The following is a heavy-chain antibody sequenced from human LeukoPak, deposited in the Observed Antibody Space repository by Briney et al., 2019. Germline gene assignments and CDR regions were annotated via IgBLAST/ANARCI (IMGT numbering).Heavy chain of an antibody. V-gene: IGHV3-23*01. D-gene: IGHD4-17*01. CDR2: ISGSGVST. J-gene: IGHJ4*02. CDR3: AKSPSAYGPYGDYGGFDY. CDR1: GFTFNKYA. Sequence: GGSLRLSCAASGFTFNKYAMSWVRQAPGKGLEWVSAISGSGVSTYYADSVKGRFTISRDNSKNTLYLQMNSLRAEDTAVYYCAKSPSAYGPYGDYGGFDYWGQGTLVTVSS.